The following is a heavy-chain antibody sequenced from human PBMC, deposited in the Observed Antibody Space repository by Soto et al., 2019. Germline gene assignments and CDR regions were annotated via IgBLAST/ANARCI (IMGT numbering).Heavy chain of an antibody. J-gene: IGHJ4*02. CDR3: ARGATTSVHFDY. CDR2: IIPIFGTA. V-gene: IGHV1-69*13. CDR1: GGTFSSYA. Sequence: SVKVSCKASGGTFSSYAISGVRQAPGQGLEWMGGIIPIFGTANYAQKFQGRVTITADESTSTAYMELSSLRSEDTAVYYCARGATTSVHFDYWGQGTLVTVSS. D-gene: IGHD1-1*01.